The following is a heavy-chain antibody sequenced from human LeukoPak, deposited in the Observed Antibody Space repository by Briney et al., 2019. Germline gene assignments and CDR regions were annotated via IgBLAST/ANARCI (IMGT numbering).Heavy chain of an antibody. CDR1: GGSISSYY. D-gene: IGHD1-26*01. J-gene: IGHJ4*02. CDR2: IYYSGST. Sequence: KPSEPLSLPCPVSGGSISSYYWSWIRQPPGKGLEWIGYIYYSGSTNYNPSLKSRVTISVDTSKNQFSLKLSSVTAADTAVYYCARASYSGSYRGIDYWGQGTLVTVSS. V-gene: IGHV4-59*01. CDR3: ARASYSGSYRGIDY.